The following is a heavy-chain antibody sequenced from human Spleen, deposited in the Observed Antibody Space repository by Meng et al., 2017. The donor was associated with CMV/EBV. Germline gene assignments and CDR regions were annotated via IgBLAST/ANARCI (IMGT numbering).Heavy chain of an antibody. CDR2: IRYDGSSK. D-gene: IGHD2-2*02. CDR3: AKVWGGYCSRTTCYSPYYYYGMDV. Sequence: GESLKISCAASGFTFSNFGFHWVRQAPGKGLEWVAFIRYDGSSKYYLDSVKGRFTISRDNSKNTLYLQMNSLRAEGTAVYYCAKVWGGYCSRTTCYSPYYYYGMDVWGQGTTVTVSS. J-gene: IGHJ6*02. CDR1: GFTFSNFG. V-gene: IGHV3-30*02.